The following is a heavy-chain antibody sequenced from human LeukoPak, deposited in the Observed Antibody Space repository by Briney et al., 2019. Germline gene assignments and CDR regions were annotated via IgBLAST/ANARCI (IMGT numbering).Heavy chain of an antibody. J-gene: IGHJ4*02. V-gene: IGHV4-34*01. CDR3: ARRAANWGSLY. D-gene: IGHD7-27*01. CDR2: INHSGST. CDR1: GGSFSGYY. Sequence: SETLSLTCAVYGGSFSGYYWSWIRQPPGKGLEWIGEINHSGSTNYNPSLKSRVTISVDTSKNQFSLKLSSVTAADTAVYYCARRAANWGSLYRGQGTLVTVSS.